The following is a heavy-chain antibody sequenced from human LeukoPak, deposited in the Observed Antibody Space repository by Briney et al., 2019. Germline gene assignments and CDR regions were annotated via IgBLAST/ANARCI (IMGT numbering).Heavy chain of an antibody. CDR1: GFTFSSYA. D-gene: IGHD5-12*01. J-gene: IGHJ4*02. CDR3: TTEGYSGYDADYFDY. V-gene: IGHV3-23*01. Sequence: PGGSLRLSCAASGFTFSSYAMSWVRQAPGKGLEWVSAISGSGGSTYYADSVKGRFTISRDNSKNTLYLQMNSLRAEDTAVYYCTTEGYSGYDADYFDYWGQGTLVTVSS. CDR2: ISGSGGST.